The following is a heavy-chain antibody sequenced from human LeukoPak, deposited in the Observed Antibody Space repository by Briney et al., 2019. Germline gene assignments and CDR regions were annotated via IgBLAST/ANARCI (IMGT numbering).Heavy chain of an antibody. J-gene: IGHJ1*01. D-gene: IGHD1-26*01. CDR1: GFTFSSYA. CDR2: ISSNGGST. V-gene: IGHV3-64*01. CDR3: TRRGNYYRASMDH. Sequence: RGSPRLSCVPSGFTFSSYAMHSGPHTPGKGLEDCSAISSNGGSTYYANSVKGRFIISRDNSKNTLYLQLGGLRAEDMTVYYYTRRGNYYRASMDHWAQGPLLTVSS.